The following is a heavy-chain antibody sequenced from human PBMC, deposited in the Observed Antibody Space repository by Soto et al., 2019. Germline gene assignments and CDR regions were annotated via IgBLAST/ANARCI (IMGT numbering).Heavy chain of an antibody. D-gene: IGHD5-18*01. CDR2: VIPLFDTA. Sequence: QVQVVQSGAEVKKPGSSVKVSCKVSGGIFTNNAISWVRQAPGQGLERLGGVIPLFDTAYYAPIFRGTLRISADGATAPAYIQLGGLTSAHTAVYFCATGGHNDGYNFYHGMDVWGQGTTVTVS. J-gene: IGHJ6*02. CDR1: GGIFTNNA. CDR3: ATGGHNDGYNFYHGMDV. V-gene: IGHV1-69*01.